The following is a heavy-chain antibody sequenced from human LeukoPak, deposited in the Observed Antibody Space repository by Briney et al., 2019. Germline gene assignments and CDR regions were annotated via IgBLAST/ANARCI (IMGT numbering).Heavy chain of an antibody. D-gene: IGHD3-16*01. V-gene: IGHV3-53*01. CDR2: IYSGGTA. Sequence: GRSLRLSCAASGFTAINKYMTWVRRAPGEGLEWGSVIYSGGTAHYADSPSGRFTIYKDNSKKTLYLQMNSVRVDETAVYYCSTSPSWGVWGKGNTVTVSS. CDR1: GFTAINKY. J-gene: IGHJ6*04. CDR3: STSPSWGV.